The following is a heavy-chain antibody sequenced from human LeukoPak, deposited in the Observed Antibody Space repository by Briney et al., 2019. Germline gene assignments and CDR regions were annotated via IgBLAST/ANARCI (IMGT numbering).Heavy chain of an antibody. J-gene: IGHJ4*02. CDR2: ISASGDTT. Sequence: GGSLRLSCAASGFTFSSYAMGWVRQAPGKGLEWVSLISASGDTTYYADSVRGRFTISRDNSENTLYLQMNSLRAEDTAVYYCAKKGKAVAGSAPYYFDYWGQGTLVTVSS. V-gene: IGHV3-23*01. CDR1: GFTFSSYA. CDR3: AKKGKAVAGSAPYYFDY. D-gene: IGHD6-19*01.